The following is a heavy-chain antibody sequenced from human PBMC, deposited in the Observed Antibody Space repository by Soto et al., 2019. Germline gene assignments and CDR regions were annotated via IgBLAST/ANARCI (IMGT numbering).Heavy chain of an antibody. CDR2: ISYDGSNK. Sequence: PGGSLRLSCAASGFTFSSYAMHWVRQAPGKGLEWVAVISYDGSNKYYADSVKGRFTISRDNSKNTLYLQMNSLRAEDTAVYYCARDLLVGAMALRYWGQGTLVTVSS. V-gene: IGHV3-30-3*01. J-gene: IGHJ4*02. CDR3: ARDLLVGAMALRY. CDR1: GFTFSSYA. D-gene: IGHD1-26*01.